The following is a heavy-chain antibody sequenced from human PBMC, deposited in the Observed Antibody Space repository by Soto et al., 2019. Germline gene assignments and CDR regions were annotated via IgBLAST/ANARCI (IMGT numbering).Heavy chain of an antibody. D-gene: IGHD3-22*01. CDR2: IWYDGSNK. J-gene: IGHJ4*02. CDR3: ARDLSYYYDSSGLDY. CDR1: GFTFSSYG. V-gene: IGHV3-33*01. Sequence: GGSLRLSCAASGFTFSSYGMHWVRQAPGKGLEWVAVIWYDGSNKYYADSVKGRFTISRDNSKNTLYLQMNSLRAEDTAVYYCARDLSYYYDSSGLDYWGQGTLVTVSS.